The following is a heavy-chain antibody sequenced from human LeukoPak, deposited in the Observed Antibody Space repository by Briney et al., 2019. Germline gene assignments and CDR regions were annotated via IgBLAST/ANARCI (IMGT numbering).Heavy chain of an antibody. Sequence: SETLSLTCSVSGGSISSSDYYWSWIRQPPGKGLEWLGNIYYTGSTSYNPSLKSRVTVSVDTFRSQFSLHLSSVTDADTAVYYCARENYCTNGVCWAFDPWGQGTLVTVSS. J-gene: IGHJ5*02. D-gene: IGHD2-8*01. V-gene: IGHV4-39*07. CDR1: GGSISSSDYY. CDR2: IYYTGST. CDR3: ARENYCTNGVCWAFDP.